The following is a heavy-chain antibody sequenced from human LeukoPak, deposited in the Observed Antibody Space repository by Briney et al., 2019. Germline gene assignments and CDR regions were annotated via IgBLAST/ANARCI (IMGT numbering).Heavy chain of an antibody. V-gene: IGHV3-23*01. Sequence: GGSLRLSCAASGFTFSSYDMSWVRQAPGKGLEWVSTISGSGGSTFYTDPVKGRFTISRDNSKNTLHLQMSSLRAEDTAVYYCAKDSFGTPYHWGQGTLVTVSS. CDR3: AKDSFGTPYH. CDR2: ISGSGGST. CDR1: GFTFSSYD. D-gene: IGHD3-10*01. J-gene: IGHJ5*02.